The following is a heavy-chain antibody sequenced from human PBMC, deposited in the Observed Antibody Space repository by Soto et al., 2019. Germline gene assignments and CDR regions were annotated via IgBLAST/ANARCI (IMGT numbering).Heavy chain of an antibody. D-gene: IGHD6-6*01. J-gene: IGHJ6*03. Sequence: QVQLVQSGAEVKKPGASVKVSCKASGYTFTSYAMHWVRQAPGQRLEWMGWINAGNGNTKYSQKFQGRVTITRDTSAITAYMELSSLRSEDTAVYYCASLGAKTRYSSSSDSYYYYYMDVWGKGTTVTVSS. V-gene: IGHV1-3*01. CDR3: ASLGAKTRYSSSSDSYYYYYMDV. CDR2: INAGNGNT. CDR1: GYTFTSYA.